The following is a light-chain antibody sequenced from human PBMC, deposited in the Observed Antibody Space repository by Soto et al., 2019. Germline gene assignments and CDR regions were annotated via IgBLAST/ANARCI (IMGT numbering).Light chain of an antibody. CDR3: EHYYDYSWT. V-gene: IGKV1-5*03. CDR2: GTS. CDR1: QSISIW. J-gene: IGKJ1*01. Sequence: DIHMTQSPSTLSASVGDRVTITCRASQSISIWLAWYQQKPGRAPNLLIYGTSSLESGVPSRFSGSGSGTEFTLTITSLQPDEFATYYCEHYYDYSWTFGQGTEVEIK.